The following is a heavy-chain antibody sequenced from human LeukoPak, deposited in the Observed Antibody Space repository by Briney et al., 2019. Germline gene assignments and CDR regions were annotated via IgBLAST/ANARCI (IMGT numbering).Heavy chain of an antibody. CDR1: GGSFSGYY. D-gene: IGHD1-26*01. CDR2: INHSGST. CDR3: ARRYSESYRGSYYYYGLDV. V-gene: IGHV4-34*01. J-gene: IGHJ6*02. Sequence: SETLSLTCAVYGGSFSGYYWSWIRQPPGKGLEWIGEINHSGSTNYNPSLKSRVTMSVDTSENQFSLKLSSVTAADTAVYYCARRYSESYRGSYYYYGLDVWGQGTTVTVSS.